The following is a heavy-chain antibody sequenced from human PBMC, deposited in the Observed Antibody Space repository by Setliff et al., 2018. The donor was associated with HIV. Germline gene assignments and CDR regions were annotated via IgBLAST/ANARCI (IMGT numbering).Heavy chain of an antibody. CDR2: ISNDATQT. V-gene: IGHV3-30*03. D-gene: IGHD6-19*01. J-gene: IGHJ4*02. Sequence: LRLSCTASGYQFAPYGMHWVRQAPGKGLEWVAVISNDATQTYYADSVRGRFTISRDSSKNALYLKFYRPRPDDTAVYYCARDKAVAGNHRPYYFDYWGQGTLVTVSS. CDR1: GYQFAPYG. CDR3: ARDKAVAGNHRPYYFDY.